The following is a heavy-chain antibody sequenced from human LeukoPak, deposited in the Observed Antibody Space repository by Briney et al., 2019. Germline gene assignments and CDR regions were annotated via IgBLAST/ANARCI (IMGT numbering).Heavy chain of an antibody. CDR1: GGSISSGDYY. Sequence: SQTLSLTCTVSGGSISSGDYYWSWIRQPPGKGLEWIGYLYYSGSTYYNPSLKSRVTISVDTSKNQFSLKLSSVTAADTAVYYCARGPYCSGGSCYSRWFDPWGQGTLVTVSS. D-gene: IGHD2-15*01. V-gene: IGHV4-30-4*01. CDR3: ARGPYCSGGSCYSRWFDP. J-gene: IGHJ5*02. CDR2: LYYSGST.